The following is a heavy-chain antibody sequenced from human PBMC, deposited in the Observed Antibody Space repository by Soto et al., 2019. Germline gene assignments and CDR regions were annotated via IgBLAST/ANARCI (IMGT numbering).Heavy chain of an antibody. D-gene: IGHD3-22*01. Sequence: ASVKVSCKASGYTFTSYGISWVRQAPGQGLEWMGWISAYNGNTNYAQKLQGRVTMTTDTSTSTAYMELRSLRSDDTAVYYCARLEDSSGYGDFGYWGQGTLVTFSS. V-gene: IGHV1-18*04. J-gene: IGHJ4*02. CDR1: GYTFTSYG. CDR3: ARLEDSSGYGDFGY. CDR2: ISAYNGNT.